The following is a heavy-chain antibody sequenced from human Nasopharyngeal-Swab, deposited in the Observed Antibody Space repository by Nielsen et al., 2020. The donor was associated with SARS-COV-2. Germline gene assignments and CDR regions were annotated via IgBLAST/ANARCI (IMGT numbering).Heavy chain of an antibody. J-gene: IGHJ4*02. CDR3: AKDIAMVRGVISFPYFDY. D-gene: IGHD3-10*01. CDR2: ISGSGGST. V-gene: IGHV3-23*01. Sequence: VRQAAGKGLEWVSAISGSGGSTYYADSVKGRFTISRDNSKNTLYLQMNSLRAEDTAVYYCAKDIAMVRGVISFPYFDYWGQGTLVTVSS.